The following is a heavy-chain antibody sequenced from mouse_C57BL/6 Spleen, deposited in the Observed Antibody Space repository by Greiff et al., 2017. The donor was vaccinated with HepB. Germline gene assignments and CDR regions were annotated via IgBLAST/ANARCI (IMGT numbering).Heavy chain of an antibody. Sequence: VQLQQSGAELVRPGTSVKVSCKASGYAFTNYLIEWVKQRPGQGLEWIGVINPGSGGTNYNEKFKGKATLTADKSSSTAYMQLSSLTSEDSAVYFCAREYDYDGAWFAYWGQGTLVTVSA. CDR2: INPGSGGT. CDR3: AREYDYDGAWFAY. V-gene: IGHV1-54*01. J-gene: IGHJ3*01. CDR1: GYAFTNYL. D-gene: IGHD2-4*01.